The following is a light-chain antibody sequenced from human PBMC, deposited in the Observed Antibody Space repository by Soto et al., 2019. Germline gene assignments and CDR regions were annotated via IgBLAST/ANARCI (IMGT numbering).Light chain of an antibody. CDR2: STS. CDR1: SSNIGSNS. J-gene: IGLJ1*01. V-gene: IGLV1-44*01. Sequence: QSVLTQPPSASGTPGQRVTISCSGNSSNIGSNSVNWYQQLPGTAPKLLVYSTSQRPSGVPDRFSGSKSGTSASLAISALQSEDEADYFCAAWDDSLNGLYVFGSGTKLTVL. CDR3: AAWDDSLNGLYV.